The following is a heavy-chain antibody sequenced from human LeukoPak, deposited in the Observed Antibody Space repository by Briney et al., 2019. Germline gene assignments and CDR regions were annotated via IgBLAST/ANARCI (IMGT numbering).Heavy chain of an antibody. CDR2: INWNGRIT. CDR3: ARGSVQLWLRDTYYYMDV. V-gene: IGHV3-20*04. D-gene: IGHD5-18*01. CDR1: GFTFDDYA. Sequence: PGKSLRLSCAASGFTFDDYAMNWVRQVPGRGLEWVSGINWNGRITEYADSVKDRFTISRQNTKNSLYLYMNNLGGEDTALYFCARGSVQLWLRDTYYYMDVWGKGTTVTVSS. J-gene: IGHJ6*03.